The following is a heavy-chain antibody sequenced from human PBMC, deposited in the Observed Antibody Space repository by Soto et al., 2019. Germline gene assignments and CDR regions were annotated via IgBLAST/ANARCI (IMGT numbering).Heavy chain of an antibody. J-gene: IGHJ4*02. V-gene: IGHV1-69*13. CDR2: IVPVFGRP. Sequence: SVKVSCKTSGGSFSNFGISWVRQAPGQGLEWMGGIVPVFGRPNYAQRFRGRLTITADESTSTGYRELISLRSDDTAVYYCAREGSGYNFWGQGTQVTVSS. CDR1: GGSFSNFG. D-gene: IGHD5-12*01. CDR3: AREGSGYNF.